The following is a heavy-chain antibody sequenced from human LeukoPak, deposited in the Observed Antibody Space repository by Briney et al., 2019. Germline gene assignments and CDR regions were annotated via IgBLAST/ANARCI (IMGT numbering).Heavy chain of an antibody. CDR2: INLDGSEK. CDR1: GFTFTDYW. D-gene: IGHD1-1*01. Sequence: GGSLRLSCAASGFTFTDYWMTRVRQAPGKGLEWVANINLDGSEKWYVDSVRGRFTISRDNARNSLYLQMNGLRADDTAVYYCARGAGTGNYYAYWGQGTLVTVSS. V-gene: IGHV3-7*01. J-gene: IGHJ4*02. CDR3: ARGAGTGNYYAY.